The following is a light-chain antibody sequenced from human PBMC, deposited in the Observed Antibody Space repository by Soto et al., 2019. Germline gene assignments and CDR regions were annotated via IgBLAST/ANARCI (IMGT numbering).Light chain of an antibody. CDR1: QSVSSK. CDR2: GAS. J-gene: IGKJ4*01. V-gene: IGKV3-15*01. CDR3: QQYDNWPVT. Sequence: EIVLTQSPGTLSLSPGERATLSCRASQSVSSKLAWYQQKPGQAPRLLIYGASTGATGIPARFSGSGSGTEFTLTINSLQSEDFAIYYCQQYDNWPVTFGGGTKVDIK.